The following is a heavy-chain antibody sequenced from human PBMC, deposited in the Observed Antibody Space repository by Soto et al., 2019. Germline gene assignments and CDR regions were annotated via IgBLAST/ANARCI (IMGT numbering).Heavy chain of an antibody. V-gene: IGHV4-59*08. Sequence: PSETLSLTCTVSGGPISSYYWSWIRQPPGKGLEWIGYIYYSGSTNYNPSLKSRVTISVDTSKNQFSLKLSSVTAADTAVYYCARHGTAGFGELLSGMDVWGQGTTVTVSS. CDR1: GGPISSYY. D-gene: IGHD3-10*01. J-gene: IGHJ6*02. CDR2: IYYSGST. CDR3: ARHGTAGFGELLSGMDV.